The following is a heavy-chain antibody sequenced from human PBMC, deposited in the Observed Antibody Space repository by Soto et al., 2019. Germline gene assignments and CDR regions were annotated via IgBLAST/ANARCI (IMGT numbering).Heavy chain of an antibody. CDR3: TRVGGSVSGMDV. J-gene: IGHJ6*02. CDR1: GFTFSIYW. CDR2: IDNAGSSA. Sequence: EVQLVESGGGLVQPGGSLRLSCAASGFTFSIYWMHWVRQAPGKGPVCVSRIDNAGSSARYADSVKGRFTISRDNAKNTVYLQLNSLRAEDTAVYYCTRVGGSVSGMDVWGQGTTVTVSS. D-gene: IGHD1-26*01. V-gene: IGHV3-74*01.